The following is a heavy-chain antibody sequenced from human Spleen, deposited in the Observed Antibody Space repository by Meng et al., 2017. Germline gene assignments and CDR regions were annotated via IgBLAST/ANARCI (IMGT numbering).Heavy chain of an antibody. CDR3: TGHIDY. Sequence: GGSLRLSCAASDFTFSGSDVHWVRQASGKGLEWVGRIKSKTDGGTTDYAAPVKGRFTISRDDSKNTVYLQMNSLKTEDTAVYYCTGHIDYWGQGTLVTVSS. V-gene: IGHV3-15*01. J-gene: IGHJ4*02. CDR1: DFTFSGSD. CDR2: IKSKTDGGTT.